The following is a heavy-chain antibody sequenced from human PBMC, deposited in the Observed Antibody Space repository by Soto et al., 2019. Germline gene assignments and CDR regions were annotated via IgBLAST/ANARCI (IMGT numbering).Heavy chain of an antibody. CDR2: IYHSGST. Sequence: SETLSLTCAVSGGSISSSNWWSWVRQPPGKGLEWIGEIYHSGSTNYNPSLKSRVTISVDKSKNQFSLKLSSVTAADTAVYYCAVGIAVAGTVGYYFDYWGQGTLVTVSS. CDR3: AVGIAVAGTVGYYFDY. CDR1: GGSISSSNW. D-gene: IGHD6-19*01. J-gene: IGHJ4*02. V-gene: IGHV4-4*02.